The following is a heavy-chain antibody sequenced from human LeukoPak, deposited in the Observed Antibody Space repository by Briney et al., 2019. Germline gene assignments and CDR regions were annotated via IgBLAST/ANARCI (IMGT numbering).Heavy chain of an antibody. Sequence: SETPSLTCTVSGGSISSYYWSWIRQPPGKGLEWIGYIYYSGSTNYNPSLKSRVTISVDTSKNQFSLKLSSVTAADTAVYYCALGGAYGGNSAVDYWGQGTLVTVSS. D-gene: IGHD4-23*01. J-gene: IGHJ4*02. V-gene: IGHV4-59*01. CDR1: GGSISSYY. CDR2: IYYSGST. CDR3: ALGGAYGGNSAVDY.